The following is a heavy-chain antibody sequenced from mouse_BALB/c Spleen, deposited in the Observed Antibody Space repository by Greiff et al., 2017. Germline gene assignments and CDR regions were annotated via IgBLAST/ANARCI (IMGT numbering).Heavy chain of an antibody. V-gene: IGHV1-7*01. CDR3: ARHYDYEDYAMDY. CDR2: INPSTGYT. D-gene: IGHD2-4*01. J-gene: IGHJ4*01. Sequence: VQLQQSGAELAKPGASVKMSCKASGYTFTSYWMHWVKQRPGQGLEWIGYINPSTGYTEYNQKFKDKATLTADKSSSTAYMQLSSLTSEDSAVYYCARHYDYEDYAMDYWGQGTSVTVSS. CDR1: GYTFTSYW.